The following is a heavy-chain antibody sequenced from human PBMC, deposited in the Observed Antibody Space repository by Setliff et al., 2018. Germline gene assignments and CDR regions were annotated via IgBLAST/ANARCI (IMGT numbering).Heavy chain of an antibody. J-gene: IGHJ3*02. V-gene: IGHV3-74*01. CDR1: GFTFGSNW. CDR2: IYSDGSMT. D-gene: IGHD6-13*01. CDR3: ARERGAGSSRWYSHDGFDI. Sequence: GGSLRLSCAASGFTFGSNWMNWVRQAPGKGLVWVSRIYSDGSMTDYADSVKGRFTISRDNARNILYLQMNSLKIGDTAVYFCARERGAGSSRWYSHDGFDIWGQGTMVTVSS.